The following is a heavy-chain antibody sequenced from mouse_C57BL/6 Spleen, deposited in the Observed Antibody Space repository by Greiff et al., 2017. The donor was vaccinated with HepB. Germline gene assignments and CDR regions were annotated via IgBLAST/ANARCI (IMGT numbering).Heavy chain of an antibody. D-gene: IGHD2-4*01. CDR3: ARLPYDYADY. Sequence: EVQLVESGGDLVKPGGSLKLSCAASGFTFSSYGMSWVRQTPDKRLEWVATISSGGSYTYYPDSVKGRFTISRDNAKNTLYLQMSSLKSEDTAMYYCARLPYDYADYWGQGTTLTVSS. CDR2: ISSGGSYT. CDR1: GFTFSSYG. V-gene: IGHV5-6*01. J-gene: IGHJ2*01.